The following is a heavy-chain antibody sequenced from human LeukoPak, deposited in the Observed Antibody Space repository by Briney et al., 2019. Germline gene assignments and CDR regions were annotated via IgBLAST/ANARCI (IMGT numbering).Heavy chain of an antibody. CDR1: GFTFSNAW. CDR2: IKSKTDGGTT. V-gene: IGHV3-15*01. CDR3: TTDIYRGVATVTFDY. J-gene: IGHJ4*02. Sequence: GGSLRLSCAASGFTFSNAWMSWVRQAPGKGLEWVGRIKSKTDGGTTDYAAPVKGRFTISRDDSKNTLYLQMNSLKTEDTAVYYCTTDIYRGVATVTFDYWGQGTLVTVSS. D-gene: IGHD4-17*01.